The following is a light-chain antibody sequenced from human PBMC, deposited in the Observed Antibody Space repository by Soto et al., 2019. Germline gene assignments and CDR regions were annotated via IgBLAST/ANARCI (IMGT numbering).Light chain of an antibody. J-gene: IGLJ1*01. CDR2: LNSDGSH. CDR3: QTWGPGFYV. V-gene: IGLV4-69*01. CDR1: SGHSSYA. Sequence: QPVLTQSPSASASLGASVKLTCTLSSGHSSYAIAWHQQQPEKGPRYLMNLNSDGSHTTGDGIPDRFSGSSSGAERYLTISSLQYEDEADYYCQTWGPGFYVFGTGTKLTVL.